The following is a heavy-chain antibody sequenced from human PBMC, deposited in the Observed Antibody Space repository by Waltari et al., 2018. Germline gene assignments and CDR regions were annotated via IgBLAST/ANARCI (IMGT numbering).Heavy chain of an antibody. V-gene: IGHV3-23*04. CDR3: AKEVVVLRYFDWGAFDI. J-gene: IGHJ3*02. D-gene: IGHD3-9*01. CDR1: GFTFSGYA. CDR2: ISGSCGST. Sequence: EVQLVESGGGLVQPGGSLRLSCAAYGFTFSGYAMSWVRQAPGKGLEWVSAISGSCGSTYYADSVKGRFTISRDNSKNTLYLQMNSLRAEDTAVYYCAKEVVVLRYFDWGAFDIWGQGTMVTVSS.